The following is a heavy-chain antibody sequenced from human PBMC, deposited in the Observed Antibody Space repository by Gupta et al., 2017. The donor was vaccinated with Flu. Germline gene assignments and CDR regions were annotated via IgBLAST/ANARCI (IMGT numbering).Heavy chain of an antibody. CDR1: AFSLRTYW. V-gene: IGHV3-7*01. CDR2: INQDGSEK. J-gene: IGHJ4*02. CDR3: ARNRGDATISGVPNPIDIDS. D-gene: IGHD3-3*01. Sequence: EVQLVESGGGLVQPGGSLRLSCTASAFSLRTYWMTWVRQAPRKGLEWVANINQDGSEKNYVDSVKGRFTISKDSAKNSLYLQMKSLRVEDMAVYYCARNRGDATISGVPNPIDIDSWGQGTLVTVSS.